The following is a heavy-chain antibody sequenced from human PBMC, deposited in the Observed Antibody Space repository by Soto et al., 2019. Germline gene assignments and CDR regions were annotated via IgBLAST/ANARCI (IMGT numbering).Heavy chain of an antibody. D-gene: IGHD6-19*01. Sequence: GGSLRLSCAASGFTFSSYGMHWVRQAPGKGLEWVAVIWYDGSNKYYADSVKGRFTISRDNSKNTLYLQMNSLRAEDTAVYYCARDGYRIAVAGTVEVAEWYGMDVWGQGTTVTVSS. V-gene: IGHV3-33*01. J-gene: IGHJ6*02. CDR3: ARDGYRIAVAGTVEVAEWYGMDV. CDR2: IWYDGSNK. CDR1: GFTFSSYG.